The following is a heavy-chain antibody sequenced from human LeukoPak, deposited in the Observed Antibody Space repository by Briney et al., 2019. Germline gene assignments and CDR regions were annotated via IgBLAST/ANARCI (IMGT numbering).Heavy chain of an antibody. J-gene: IGHJ6*02. CDR1: GGSISSSSYY. D-gene: IGHD2-15*01. Sequence: SETLSLTCTVSGGSISSSSYYWGWIRQPPGKGLEWIGSIYYSGSTYYNPSLKSRVTISVDTSKNQFSLKLSSVTAADTAVYYCARGEDIVVVVADYGMDVWGQGTTVTVSS. V-gene: IGHV4-39*07. CDR3: ARGEDIVVVVADYGMDV. CDR2: IYYSGST.